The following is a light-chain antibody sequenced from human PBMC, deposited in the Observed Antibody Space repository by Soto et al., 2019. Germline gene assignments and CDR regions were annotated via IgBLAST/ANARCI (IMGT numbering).Light chain of an antibody. CDR2: ANN. Sequence: QLVLTHPPSVSGAPGQRVTISCTGNSSNIGAGYDVHWYQQLPGTAPKLLIYANNNRPSGVPDRFSGSQSGTSASLAITGLQAEDEADYYCQSYDSSLSGSKVFGGGTKLTVL. J-gene: IGLJ2*01. CDR1: SSNIGAGYD. CDR3: QSYDSSLSGSKV. V-gene: IGLV1-40*01.